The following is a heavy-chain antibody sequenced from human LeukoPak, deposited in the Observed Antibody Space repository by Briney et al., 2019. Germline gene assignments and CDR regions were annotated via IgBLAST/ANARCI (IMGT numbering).Heavy chain of an antibody. CDR1: GGSISSSSYY. CDR3: ASTEAGSGSLPTYYYYMDV. V-gene: IGHV4-39*01. CDR2: IYYSGST. Sequence: SETLSLTCSVSGGSISSSSYYWGWIRQPPGKGLEWIGSIYYSGSTYYNPSPKSRVTISVDTSKNQFSLKLSSVTAADTAVYYCASTEAGSGSLPTYYYYMDVWGKGTTVTVSS. D-gene: IGHD3-10*01. J-gene: IGHJ6*03.